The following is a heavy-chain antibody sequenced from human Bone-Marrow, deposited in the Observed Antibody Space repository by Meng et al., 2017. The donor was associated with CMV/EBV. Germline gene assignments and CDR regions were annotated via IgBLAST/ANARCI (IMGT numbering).Heavy chain of an antibody. CDR2: ISYDGSNK. D-gene: IGHD6-19*01. V-gene: IGHV3-30*04. Sequence: GGSLRLSCAASGFTFSSYAMHWVRQAPGKGLEWVAVISYDGSNKYYADSVKGRFTISRDNSKNTLYLQMNSLRAEDTAVYYCARCSGAYSSGWSGGYWGQGTLVTGSS. CDR3: ARCSGAYSSGWSGGY. J-gene: IGHJ4*02. CDR1: GFTFSSYA.